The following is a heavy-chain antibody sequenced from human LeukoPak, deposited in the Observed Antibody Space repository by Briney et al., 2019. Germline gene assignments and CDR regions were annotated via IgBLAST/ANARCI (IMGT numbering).Heavy chain of an antibody. D-gene: IGHD3-22*01. Sequence: GASVKVSCKASGGTFSSYAISWVRQAPGQGLEWMGRIIPILCIANYAQKFQGRVTITADKSTSTAYMELSSLRSEDTAVYYCARGASVLDYYDSSGYHFDYWGQGTLVTVSS. CDR1: GGTFSSYA. J-gene: IGHJ4*02. CDR2: IIPILCIA. CDR3: ARGASVLDYYDSSGYHFDY. V-gene: IGHV1-69*04.